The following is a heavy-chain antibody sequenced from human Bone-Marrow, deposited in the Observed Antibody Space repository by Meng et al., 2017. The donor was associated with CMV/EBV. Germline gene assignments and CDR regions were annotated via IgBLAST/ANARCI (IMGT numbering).Heavy chain of an antibody. V-gene: IGHV1-2*02. J-gene: IGHJ4*02. D-gene: IGHD3-22*01. CDR1: GYTFTGYY. Sequence: ASVKVSCKASGYTFTGYYMHWVRQAPGQGLEWMGWINPNSGVTNYAQKFQGRVTMTRDTSVSTAYMELSRLRSDDTAVYYCARVIGRSLLNRPLPFDYWGQGTLVTFSS. CDR3: ARVIGRSLLNRPLPFDY. CDR2: INPNSGVT.